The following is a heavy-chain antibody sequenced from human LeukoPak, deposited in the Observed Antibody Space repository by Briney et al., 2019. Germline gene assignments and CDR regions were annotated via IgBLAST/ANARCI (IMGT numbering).Heavy chain of an antibody. J-gene: IGHJ4*02. Sequence: GRSLRLSCAASGFTFSSYAMHWVRQAPGKGLEWVAVISYDGSNKYYADSVKGRFTISRDNSKNTLYLQMNSLRAEDTAVYYCARDGKDYYDSSGTDYWGQGTLVTVSS. CDR1: GFTFSSYA. CDR3: ARDGKDYYDSSGTDY. D-gene: IGHD3-22*01. V-gene: IGHV3-30-3*01. CDR2: ISYDGSNK.